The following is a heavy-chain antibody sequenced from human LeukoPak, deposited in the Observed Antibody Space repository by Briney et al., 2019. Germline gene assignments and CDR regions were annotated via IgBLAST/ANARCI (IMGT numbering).Heavy chain of an antibody. Sequence: ASVTVSCKASGYTFTSYDINWVRQAPGQGLEWMGWMNPNSGNTHSAQTLQGRVTITRNTSISTAYMDLSTLRSEGTAVYFSERGRIVGVTYYWGQGTLVTVSS. CDR2: MNPNSGNT. D-gene: IGHD1-26*01. J-gene: IGHJ4*02. CDR1: GYTFTSYD. CDR3: ERGRIVGVTYY. V-gene: IGHV1-8*01.